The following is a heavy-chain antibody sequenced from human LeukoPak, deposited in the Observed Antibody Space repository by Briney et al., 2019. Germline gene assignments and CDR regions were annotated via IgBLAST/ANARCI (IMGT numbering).Heavy chain of an antibody. D-gene: IGHD3-9*01. CDR1: GVSISSYY. J-gene: IGHJ3*02. CDR2: IYTSGST. V-gene: IGHV4-4*09. Sequence: SETLSLTCTVSGVSISSYYWSWVRQPPGKGLEWIGYIYTSGSTNYNPSLKSRVTISVDTSKNQFSLKLSSVTAADTAVYYCARRYDILRADAFDIWGQGTMVTVSS. CDR3: ARRYDILRADAFDI.